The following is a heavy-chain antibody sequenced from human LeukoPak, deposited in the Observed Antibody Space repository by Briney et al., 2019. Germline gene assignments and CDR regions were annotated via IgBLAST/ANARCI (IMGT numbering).Heavy chain of an antibody. V-gene: IGHV3-48*03. J-gene: IGHJ4*02. CDR1: GFTFSSYE. Sequence: PGGSLGLSCAASGFTFSSYEMNWVRQAPGKGLECGSYISSSGSTIYYADSVKCRFTISRDNAKNSLYLQMNSLRAEDTAVYYCARDSGSDLPGYWGQGALVTVSS. CDR3: ARDSGSDLPGY. D-gene: IGHD5-12*01. CDR2: ISSSGSTI.